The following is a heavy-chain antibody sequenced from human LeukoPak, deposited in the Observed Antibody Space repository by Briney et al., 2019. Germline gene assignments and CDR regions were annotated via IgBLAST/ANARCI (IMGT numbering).Heavy chain of an antibody. V-gene: IGHV3-30*04. CDR2: ISYDGSNK. CDR1: GFTFSSYA. D-gene: IGHD3-10*01. Sequence: PGRSLRLSCAASGFTFSSYAMHWVRQAPGKGLEWVAVISYDGSNKYYADSVKGRFTLSRDNSKNTLYLQMNSLRAEDTAVYYCARAIWFGELFDWFDPWGQGTLVTVSS. CDR3: ARAIWFGELFDWFDP. J-gene: IGHJ5*02.